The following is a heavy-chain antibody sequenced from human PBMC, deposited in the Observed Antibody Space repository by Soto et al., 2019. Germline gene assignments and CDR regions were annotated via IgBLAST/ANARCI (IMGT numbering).Heavy chain of an antibody. V-gene: IGHV3-15*07. CDR3: SCAGNTLTTDPFDY. CDR2: IKSKTDGGTT. CDR1: GFTFSNAW. Sequence: EVQLVESGGGLVKPGGSLRLSCAASGFTFSNAWMNWVRQAPGKGLEWVGRIKSKTDGGTTDYAAHVKGRFTIASDDSKNTLYLQMNRRNTEDTAVNYCSCAGNTLTTDPFDYLGQRTLVTVSS. D-gene: IGHD4-17*01. J-gene: IGHJ4*02.